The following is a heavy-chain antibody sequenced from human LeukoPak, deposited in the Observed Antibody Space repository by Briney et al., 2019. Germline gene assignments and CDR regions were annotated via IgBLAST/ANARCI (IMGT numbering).Heavy chain of an antibody. CDR1: GYTFTSYG. Sequence: ASVKVSCKASGYTFTSYGISWVRQAPGQGLEWMGWISAYNGSTNYAQKLQGRVTMTTDTSTSTAYMELRSLRSDDTAVYYCARHTPSTTVVTRDFDYWGQGTLVTVSS. V-gene: IGHV1-18*01. D-gene: IGHD4-17*01. CDR3: ARHTPSTTVVTRDFDY. CDR2: ISAYNGST. J-gene: IGHJ4*02.